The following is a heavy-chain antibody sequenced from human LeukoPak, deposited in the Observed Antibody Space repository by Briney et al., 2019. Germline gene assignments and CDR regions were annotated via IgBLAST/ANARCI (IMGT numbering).Heavy chain of an antibody. V-gene: IGHV3-53*01. J-gene: IGHJ6*02. CDR2: IYSDGST. Sequence: GGSLRLSCVASGLTVSSNCMSWVRQAPGQGLQWVSVIYSDGSTYYSDFVKGRFTISRDNSKNILYLQMNSLRAEDTAVYYCARERIYFGSGREPTDARLFYYYGMDVWGQGTTVTVS. D-gene: IGHD3-10*01. CDR3: ARERIYFGSGREPTDARLFYYYGMDV. CDR1: GLTVSSNC.